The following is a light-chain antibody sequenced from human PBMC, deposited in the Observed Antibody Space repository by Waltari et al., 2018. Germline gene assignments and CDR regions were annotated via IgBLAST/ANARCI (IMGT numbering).Light chain of an antibody. J-gene: IGLJ2*01. Sequence: SSELTQDPSVSVALGQTVRITCQGDSHRSDNASWYQQKPGQAPVLVIYGKNNRPSGIPDRFSGSSSGNTASLTITGAQAEDEADYYCNSRDSSGNHLKVFGGGTKLTVL. CDR3: NSRDSSGNHLKV. CDR1: SHRSDN. V-gene: IGLV3-19*01. CDR2: GKN.